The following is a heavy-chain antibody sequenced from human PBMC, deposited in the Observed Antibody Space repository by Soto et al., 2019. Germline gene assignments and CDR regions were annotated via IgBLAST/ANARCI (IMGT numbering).Heavy chain of an antibody. J-gene: IGHJ4*02. CDR3: ARDRALDYYFDY. D-gene: IGHD1-1*01. CDR1: GGSISSYY. CDR2: IYYSGST. V-gene: IGHV4-59*01. Sequence: SETLSLTCTVSGGSISSYYWSWIRQPPGKGLEWIGYIYYSGSTNYNPSLKSRVTISVDTSKNQFTLKLSSVTAADTAVYYCARDRALDYYFDYWGQGTLVTVSS.